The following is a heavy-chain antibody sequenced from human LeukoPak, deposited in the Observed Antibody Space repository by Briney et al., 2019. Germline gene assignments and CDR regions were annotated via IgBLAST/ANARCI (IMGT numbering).Heavy chain of an antibody. CDR3: AREGIDYGDRYYFDY. Sequence: PGRSLRLSCAASGFTFSSYAMHWVRQAPGKGLEWVAIISYDGSNKYYADSVKGRFTIPRDNSKNTLYLQMNSLRAEDTALYYCAREGIDYGDRYYFDYWGQGTLVTVSS. CDR2: ISYDGSNK. D-gene: IGHD4-17*01. V-gene: IGHV3-30-3*01. CDR1: GFTFSSYA. J-gene: IGHJ4*02.